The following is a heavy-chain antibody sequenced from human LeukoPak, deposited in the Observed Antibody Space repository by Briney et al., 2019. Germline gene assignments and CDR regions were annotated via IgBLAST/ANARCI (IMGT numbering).Heavy chain of an antibody. V-gene: IGHV4-39*01. Sequence: PSETLSLTPTLSGVSISSSSYYWGWIRHPPRKGLEWIGRIYYSGSTYYNPSLKSRVTISVDTSKNQFSLKLSSVTAADTAVYYCARQNSGFIAAAGRFDYWGQGTLVTVSS. CDR2: IYYSGST. CDR1: GVSISSSSYY. D-gene: IGHD6-13*01. CDR3: ARQNSGFIAAAGRFDY. J-gene: IGHJ4*02.